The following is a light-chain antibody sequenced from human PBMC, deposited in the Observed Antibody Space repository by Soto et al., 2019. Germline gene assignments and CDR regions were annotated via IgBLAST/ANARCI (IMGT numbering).Light chain of an antibody. CDR2: DVS. Sequence: QSVLTQPASVSGSPGQSITISCTGTSSDVGGYNNVSWYQQHPGKAPKLMIYDVSNRPSGVSNRFSGSKSANTASLTISGLQAEDEADYYCSSYTGSTTVVFGGGTKLTVL. CDR3: SSYTGSTTVV. CDR1: SSDVGGYNN. V-gene: IGLV2-14*01. J-gene: IGLJ2*01.